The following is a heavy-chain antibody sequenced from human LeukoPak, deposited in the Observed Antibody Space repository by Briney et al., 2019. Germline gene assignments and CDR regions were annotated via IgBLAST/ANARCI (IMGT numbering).Heavy chain of an antibody. CDR1: GGSISSTSYY. CDR3: AREVTAMVFPFDY. D-gene: IGHD5-18*01. Sequence: SETLSLTCIVSGGSISSTSYYWGWIRQPPGKGLEWIGSIYYSGSTYYNPSLKSRVTISVDTSKNQFSLKLSSVTAADTAVYYCAREVTAMVFPFDYWGQGTLVTVSS. CDR2: IYYSGST. J-gene: IGHJ4*02. V-gene: IGHV4-39*07.